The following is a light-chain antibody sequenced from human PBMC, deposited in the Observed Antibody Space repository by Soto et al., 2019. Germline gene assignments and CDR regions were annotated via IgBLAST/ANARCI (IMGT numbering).Light chain of an antibody. J-gene: IGKJ4*01. CDR3: QQSNGFPPLT. Sequence: DIQMTQSPSSVSASVGDRVTITCRASQRISNWLAWYQQKPGKAPKLLIYAASKLQVGVPSRFSGSGSGTDFTLTISSLQPEDFATYYCQQSNGFPPLTFGGGTTVEIK. CDR1: QRISNW. CDR2: AAS. V-gene: IGKV1-12*01.